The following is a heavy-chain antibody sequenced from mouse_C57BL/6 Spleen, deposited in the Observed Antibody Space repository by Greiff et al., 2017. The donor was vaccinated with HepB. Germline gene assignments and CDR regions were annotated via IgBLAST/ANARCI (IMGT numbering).Heavy chain of an antibody. D-gene: IGHD3-2*02. V-gene: IGHV1-61*01. Sequence: VQLQQPGAELVRPGSSVKLSCKASGYTFTSYWMDWVKQRPGQGLEWIGNIYPSDSETHYNQKFKDKATLTVDKSSSTAYMQLSSLTSEDSAVYYCARPGDFYYAMDYWGQGTSVTAAS. CDR3: ARPGDFYYAMDY. J-gene: IGHJ4*01. CDR1: GYTFTSYW. CDR2: IYPSDSET.